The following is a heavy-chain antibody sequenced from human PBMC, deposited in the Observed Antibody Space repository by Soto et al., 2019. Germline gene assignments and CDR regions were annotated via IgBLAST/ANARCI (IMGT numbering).Heavy chain of an antibody. V-gene: IGHV3-33*01. CDR2: IWYDGSNK. CDR3: ARVRGSSWYDYYGLDV. J-gene: IGHJ6*02. Sequence: QVQLVESGGGVVQPGRSLRLSCSASGFTFSSYGMHWVRQAPGKGLEWVAVIWYDGSNKYYADSVKGRFTISRDNSKNTLYLQMNSLSAEDTAVYYCARVRGSSWYDYYGLDVLRQGTTVTVSS. CDR1: GFTFSSYG. D-gene: IGHD6-13*01.